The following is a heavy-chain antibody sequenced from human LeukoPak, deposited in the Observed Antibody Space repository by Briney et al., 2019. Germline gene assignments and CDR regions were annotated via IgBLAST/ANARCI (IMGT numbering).Heavy chain of an antibody. CDR3: ARKSKEYCSSTSCYVLGHWFDP. J-gene: IGHJ5*02. CDR1: GGSFSGYY. CDR2: INHSGST. V-gene: IGHV4-34*01. Sequence: SETLSLTCAAYGGSFSGYYWSWIRQPPGKGLEWIGEINHSGSTNYNPSLKSRVTISVDTSKNQFSLKLSSVTAADTAVYYCARKSKEYCSSTSCYVLGHWFDPWGQGTLVTASS. D-gene: IGHD2-2*01.